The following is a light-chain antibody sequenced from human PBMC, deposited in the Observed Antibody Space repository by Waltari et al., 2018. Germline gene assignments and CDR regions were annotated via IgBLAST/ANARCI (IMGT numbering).Light chain of an antibody. CDR2: DAS. CDR1: QSVSSY. J-gene: IGKJ4*01. CDR3: QQRSNWLT. Sequence: EIVLTQSPATLSLSPGERATLSCRASQSVSSYLAWYQHKPGKAPRLLIYDASNGATGIPARFSGSGSGTDFTLTISSLEPEDFAVYYCQQRSNWLTFGGGTKVEIK. V-gene: IGKV3-11*01.